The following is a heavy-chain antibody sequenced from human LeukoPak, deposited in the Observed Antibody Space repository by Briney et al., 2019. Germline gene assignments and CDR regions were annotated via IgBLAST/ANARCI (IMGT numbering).Heavy chain of an antibody. CDR2: IYENGGTT. CDR1: GFTFRSHA. Sequence: PGGSLRLSCVGSGFTFRSHAMSWVRQAPEKGLEFVSGIYENGGTTYYADSVKGRFSISRDNSKNTLYLQMDSLRSEDTAVYYCARVYSERFLEWLSITYYYYGMDVWGQGTTVTVSS. CDR3: ARVYSERFLEWLSITYYYYGMDV. V-gene: IGHV3-23*01. J-gene: IGHJ6*02. D-gene: IGHD3-3*01.